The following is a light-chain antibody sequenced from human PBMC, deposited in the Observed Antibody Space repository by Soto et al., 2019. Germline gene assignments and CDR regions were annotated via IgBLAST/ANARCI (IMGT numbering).Light chain of an antibody. V-gene: IGLV2-14*01. J-gene: IGLJ1*01. CDR2: EVS. CDR3: SSYTSSSTQV. CDR1: SSDVGGYNY. Sequence: QSALAQPASVSGSPGQSITISCTGTSSDVGGYNYVSWYQQHPGKAPKLIIYEVSYRPSGVSNRFSGSKSGNTASLTISGLQAEDEADYYCSSYTSSSTQVFGTGTKVTVL.